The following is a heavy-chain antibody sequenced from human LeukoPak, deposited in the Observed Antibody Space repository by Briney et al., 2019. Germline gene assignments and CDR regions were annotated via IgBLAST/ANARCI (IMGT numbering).Heavy chain of an antibody. V-gene: IGHV1-24*01. J-gene: IGHJ6*02. CDR1: GYSLTELA. Sequence: ASVKVSCKVSGYSLTELAMHWVRQAPGKGLEWMGFFDPEDGETIYAQKFQGRVTMTEDTSTDTAYMELSSLTSEDTAVYYCASFVIILRSYGLDGCGQATTVTGCS. D-gene: IGHD3-3*01. CDR3: ASFVIILRSYGLDG. CDR2: FDPEDGET.